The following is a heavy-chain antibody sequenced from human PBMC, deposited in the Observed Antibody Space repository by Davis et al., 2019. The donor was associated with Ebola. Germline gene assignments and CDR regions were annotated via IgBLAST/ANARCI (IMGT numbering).Heavy chain of an antibody. D-gene: IGHD5-12*01. CDR1: GFTFSDYA. Sequence: GESLKIFCAASGFTFSDYAMHWVRQAPGKGLEWVAVISFDGSNKYYVDSLKGRFTISRDNSKNTLYLQMNSLRTEDTAVYYCARGGAYGYAFDCWGQGTLVTVSS. J-gene: IGHJ4*02. CDR2: ISFDGSNK. CDR3: ARGGAYGYAFDC. V-gene: IGHV3-30-3*01.